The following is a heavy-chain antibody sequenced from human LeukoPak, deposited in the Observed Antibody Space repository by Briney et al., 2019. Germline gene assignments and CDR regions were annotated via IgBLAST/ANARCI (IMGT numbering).Heavy chain of an antibody. V-gene: IGHV5-10-1*01. J-gene: IGHJ6*02. CDR2: IDPSDSYT. CDR3: ARQGTPFYYYYGMDV. Sequence: GESLKISCKGSGYSFTSYWIGWVRQMPGKGLEWMGRIDPSDSYTNYSPSFQGHVTISADKSISTAYLQWSSLKASDTAMYYCARQGTPFYYYYGMDVWGQGTTVTVSS. D-gene: IGHD1-14*01. CDR1: GYSFTSYW.